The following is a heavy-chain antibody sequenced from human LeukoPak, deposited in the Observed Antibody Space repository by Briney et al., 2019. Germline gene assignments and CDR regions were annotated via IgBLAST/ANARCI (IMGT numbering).Heavy chain of an antibody. D-gene: IGHD3-22*01. CDR2: ISAYNGNT. V-gene: IGHV1-18*01. CDR1: GYTFASYG. J-gene: IGHJ4*02. CDR3: ARGSPPRRNYDSRGYYSYYFDY. Sequence: ASVKVSCKASGYTFASYGISWVRQAPGQGLEWMGWISAYNGNTHYAQKLQGRVTMTTDTSTSTVYMELRSLRSDDTAVYYCARGSPPRRNYDSRGYYSYYFDYWGQGTLVTVSS.